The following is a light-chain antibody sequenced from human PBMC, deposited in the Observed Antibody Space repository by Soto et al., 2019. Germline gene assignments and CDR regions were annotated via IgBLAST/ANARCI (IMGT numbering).Light chain of an antibody. V-gene: IGKV1-6*01. CDR3: LQDDNDMWT. CDR1: QGIGNA. J-gene: IGKJ1*01. CDR2: AAS. Sequence: AIQMTQSPSSLSASVGDRVILTCRTSQGIGNALGWYQQKQGEAPTLLIYAASTFETGVTTRSSGSVSGTDFTRTISSLQDEDVVTYYCLQDDNDMWTFGQGTRVDFK.